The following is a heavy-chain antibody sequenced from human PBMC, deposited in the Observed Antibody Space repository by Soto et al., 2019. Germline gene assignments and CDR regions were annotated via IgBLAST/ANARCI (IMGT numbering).Heavy chain of an antibody. CDR2: IWYDGSNK. V-gene: IGHV3-33*01. CDR3: AREALPVIAAAGTYYYYYMDV. D-gene: IGHD6-13*01. J-gene: IGHJ6*03. CDR1: GFTFSSYG. Sequence: GGSLRLSCAASGFTFSSYGMHWVRQAPGKGLEWVAVIWYDGSNKYYADSVKGRFTISRDNSKNTLYLQMNSLRAEDAAVYYSAREALPVIAAAGTYYYYYMDVWGKGTTVTVSS.